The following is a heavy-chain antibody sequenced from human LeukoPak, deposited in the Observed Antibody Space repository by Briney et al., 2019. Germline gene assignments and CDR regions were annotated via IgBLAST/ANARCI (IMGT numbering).Heavy chain of an antibody. CDR2: ISYDGTKK. CDR3: AKGGIAAAGPFDY. CDR1: GFTFSSYG. V-gene: IGHV3-30*18. D-gene: IGHD6-13*01. J-gene: IGHJ4*02. Sequence: GSLRLSCAASGFTFSSYGFHWVRQAPGKGLEWVALISYDGTKKYYAASVKGRFTISRDYSENTVDLQMSSLGSEDTAVYYCAKGGIAAAGPFDYWGQGTLVTVSS.